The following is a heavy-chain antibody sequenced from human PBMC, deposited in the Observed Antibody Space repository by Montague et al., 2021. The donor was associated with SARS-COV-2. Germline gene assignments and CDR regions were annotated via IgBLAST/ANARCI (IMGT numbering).Heavy chain of an antibody. CDR2: IYYSGST. J-gene: IGHJ4*02. CDR1: GGSISSGGYY. Sequence: TLSLTCTVSGGSISSGGYYWSWIRQHPGKGLEWIEYIYYSGSTYYNPSLKSRVTISVDTSKNQFSLTLSSVTAADTAVYYCARDVGWYSSSWFDYWGQGTLVTVSS. V-gene: IGHV4-31*03. D-gene: IGHD6-13*01. CDR3: ARDVGWYSSSWFDY.